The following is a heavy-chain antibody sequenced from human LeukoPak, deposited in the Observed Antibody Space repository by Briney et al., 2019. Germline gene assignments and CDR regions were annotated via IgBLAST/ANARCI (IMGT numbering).Heavy chain of an antibody. D-gene: IGHD3-22*01. CDR2: ISGSGTKT. V-gene: IGHV3-23*01. J-gene: IGHJ4*02. CDR1: GFTFSNYA. Sequence: GGSLRLSCAASGFTFSNYAMNWVRQAPGKGLEWVSTISGSGTKTYYADSVKGRFTISRDNSKNTLYLQMNSLRAEDTAVYYCAKPNYYDSSGYYYSLDYWGQGTLVTVSS. CDR3: AKPNYYDSSGYYYSLDY.